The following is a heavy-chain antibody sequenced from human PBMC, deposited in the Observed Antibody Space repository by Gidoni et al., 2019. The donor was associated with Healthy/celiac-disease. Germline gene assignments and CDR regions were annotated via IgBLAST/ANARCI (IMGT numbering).Heavy chain of an antibody. Sequence: QVQLVESGGGVVQPGRSLRLSCAASGFTFSSYAMHWVRQAPGKGLEWVAVISYDGSNKYYADSVKGRFTISRDNSKNTLYLQMNSLRAEDTAVYYCARDWGSRYGSGSYYLNWFDPWGQGTLVTVSS. V-gene: IGHV3-30-3*01. J-gene: IGHJ5*02. D-gene: IGHD3-10*01. CDR3: ARDWGSRYGSGSYYLNWFDP. CDR2: ISYDGSNK. CDR1: GFTFSSYA.